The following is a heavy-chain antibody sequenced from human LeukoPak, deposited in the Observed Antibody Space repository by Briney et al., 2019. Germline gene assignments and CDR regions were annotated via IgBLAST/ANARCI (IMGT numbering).Heavy chain of an antibody. CDR3: AKDSNRISSGCDY. V-gene: IGHV3-11*01. D-gene: IGHD6-19*01. J-gene: IGHJ4*02. CDR1: GFTFTDHY. CDR2: IRTNTDNI. Sequence: GGSLRLSCAASGFTFTDHYMSWIRQAPGKGLEWLSYIRTNTDNIYYADSVKGRFTIYRDNAKRSLYLQMSSLRAEDTAVYYCAKDSNRISSGCDYWGQGTLVTVSS.